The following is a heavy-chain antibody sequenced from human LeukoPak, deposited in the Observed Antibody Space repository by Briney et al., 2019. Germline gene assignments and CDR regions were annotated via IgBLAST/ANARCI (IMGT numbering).Heavy chain of an antibody. J-gene: IGHJ6*02. CDR1: GLSVSSNH. CDR2: LYSDGST. V-gene: IGHV3-53*01. CDR3: ARNDYSNLGYYYGMDV. D-gene: IGHD4-11*01. Sequence: GGSLRLSCAASGLSVSSNHMSWVRQAPGKGLEWVSILYSDGSTYYADSMKGRFTIFGDNYKNTLYLQMNSLRAEDTAVYYCARNDYSNLGYYYGMDVWGQGATVTVSS.